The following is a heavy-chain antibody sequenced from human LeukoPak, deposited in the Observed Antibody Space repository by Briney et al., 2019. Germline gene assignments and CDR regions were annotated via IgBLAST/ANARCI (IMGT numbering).Heavy chain of an antibody. Sequence: GGSLRLSCAASGFTVSSNYMSWVRQAPGKGLEWVSSISGSSSYIYYADSVKGRFTISRDNARNSLYLQMNSLRAEDTAVYYCARDLLGWELHYFDYWGQGTLVTVSS. D-gene: IGHD1-26*01. CDR2: ISGSSSYI. CDR3: ARDLLGWELHYFDY. V-gene: IGHV3-21*01. J-gene: IGHJ4*02. CDR1: GFTVSSNY.